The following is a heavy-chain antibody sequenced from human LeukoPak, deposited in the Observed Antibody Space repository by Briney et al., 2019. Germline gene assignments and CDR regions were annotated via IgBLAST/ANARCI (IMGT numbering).Heavy chain of an antibody. V-gene: IGHV1-8*01. D-gene: IGHD3-3*01. J-gene: IGHJ6*02. CDR1: GYTFTSYD. CDR2: MNPNSGNT. CDR3: ARGYDFWSGYYTDYYYGMDV. Sequence: ASVKVSCKASGYTFTSYDINWVRQATGQGLEWMGWMNPNSGNTGYAQKFQGRVTMTRNTSISTAYMELSSLRSEDTAVYYCARGYDFWSGYYTDYYYGMDVWGQGTTVTVSS.